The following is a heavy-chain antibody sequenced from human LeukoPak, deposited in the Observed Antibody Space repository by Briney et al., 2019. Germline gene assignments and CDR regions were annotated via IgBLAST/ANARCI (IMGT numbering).Heavy chain of an antibody. CDR3: ARDDYRLAY. CDR2: ISSSGSYI. CDR1: GFTFSSYE. J-gene: IGHJ4*02. V-gene: IGHV3-48*03. Sequence: GGSLRLSCAASGFTFSSYEMNWVRQAPGKGLEWVSYISSSGSYIYYADSVKGRFTISRDNAKNSLYLQMNSLRAEDTAVYYCARDDYRLAYWGQGTLVTVSS. D-gene: IGHD4-11*01.